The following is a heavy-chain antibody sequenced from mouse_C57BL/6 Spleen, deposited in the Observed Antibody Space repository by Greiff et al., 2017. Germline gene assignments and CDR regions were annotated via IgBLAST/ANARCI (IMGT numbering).Heavy chain of an antibody. D-gene: IGHD2-1*01. CDR3: ARKTTPYALGY. Sequence: QVQLQQSGAELVMPGASVKLSCKASGYTFTSYWMHWVKQRPGQGLEWIGEIDPSDSYTNYNQKFKGKSTLTVDKSSSTAYMQLSSLTSEDSAVYYCARKTTPYALGYWGQGTSVTVSS. J-gene: IGHJ4*01. CDR1: GYTFTSYW. CDR2: IDPSDSYT. V-gene: IGHV1-69*01.